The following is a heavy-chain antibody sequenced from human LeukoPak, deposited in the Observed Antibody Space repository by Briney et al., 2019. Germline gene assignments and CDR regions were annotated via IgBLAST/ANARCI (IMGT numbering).Heavy chain of an antibody. V-gene: IGHV3-21*01. Sequence: GSLRLSCAASGFTFSSYSMNWVRQAPGKGLEWVSSISSSSSYIYYADSVKGRFTISRDNAKNSLYLQMNSLRAEDTAVYYCARFLVVPIAARGFDYWGQGTLVTVSS. CDR2: ISSSSSYI. J-gene: IGHJ4*02. CDR3: ARFLVVPIAARGFDY. D-gene: IGHD6-6*01. CDR1: GFTFSSYS.